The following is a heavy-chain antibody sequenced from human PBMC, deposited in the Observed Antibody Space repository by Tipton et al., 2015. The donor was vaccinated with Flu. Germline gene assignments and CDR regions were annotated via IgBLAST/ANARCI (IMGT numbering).Heavy chain of an antibody. D-gene: IGHD1-14*01. V-gene: IGHV3-64*02. CDR1: GFTFSDYA. CDR3: ARGMNTGLVDV. CDR2: ISSNGDNT. J-gene: IGHJ6*02. Sequence: SLRLSCAASGFTFSDYAMHWVRQAPGKGLEYVSAISSNGDNTYYADSVKGRFTISRDNSKNTLYLQMGSRRADDMAVYYCARGMNTGLVDVWGQGTTVTVSS.